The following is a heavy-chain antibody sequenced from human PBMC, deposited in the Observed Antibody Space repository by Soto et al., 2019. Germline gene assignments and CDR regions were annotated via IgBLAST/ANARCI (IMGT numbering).Heavy chain of an antibody. CDR3: ARESEDLTSNFDY. J-gene: IGHJ4*02. Sequence: GGSLRLSCAASGFTFSRYSMNWVRRAPGKGLEWVSSISSTTNYIYYADSMKGRFTVSRDNAKNSVYLDMNSLSAEDTAVYYCARESEDLTSNFDYWGQGTLVTVSS. V-gene: IGHV3-21*01. CDR2: ISSTTNYI. CDR1: GFTFSRYS.